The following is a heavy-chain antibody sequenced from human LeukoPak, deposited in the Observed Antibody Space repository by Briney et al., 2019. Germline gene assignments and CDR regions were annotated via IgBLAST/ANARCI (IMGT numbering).Heavy chain of an antibody. Sequence: GGSLRLSCAASGSTFSSHWMHWVRQAPGKGLVWVSRINFDGSSTSYADSVKGRFTISRDNAKNTLYLQMNSLRAEDTAVYYCARVRYCDYWGQGTLVTVSS. V-gene: IGHV3-74*01. D-gene: IGHD1-14*01. CDR2: INFDGSST. J-gene: IGHJ4*02. CDR1: GSTFSSHW. CDR3: ARVRYCDY.